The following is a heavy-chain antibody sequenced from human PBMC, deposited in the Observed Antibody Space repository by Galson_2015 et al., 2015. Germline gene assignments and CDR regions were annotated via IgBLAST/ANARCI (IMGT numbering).Heavy chain of an antibody. D-gene: IGHD6-19*01. V-gene: IGHV4-4*02. CDR2: IYHSGSA. Sequence: ETLSLTCAVSGGSISSSNWWSWVRQPPGKGLEWIGEIYHSGSANYNPSPKSRVTISLDTSKKQFSLKLSSVTAADTAVYYCARGDSSGWYPIYYYGMDVWGQGTTVTVSS. CDR1: GGSISSSNW. CDR3: ARGDSSGWYPIYYYGMDV. J-gene: IGHJ6*02.